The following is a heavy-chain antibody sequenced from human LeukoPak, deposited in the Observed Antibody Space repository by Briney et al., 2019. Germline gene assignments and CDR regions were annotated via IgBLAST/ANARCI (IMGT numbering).Heavy chain of an antibody. V-gene: IGHV4-38-2*02. CDR2: IYHSGST. CDR3: ARTPPYYYGSGSHRPNTFDY. CDR1: GYSISSGYY. Sequence: SDTLSLTCTVSGYSISSGYYWGWIRQPPGKGLEWIGSIYHSGSTYYNPSLKSRVTISVDTSKNQFSLKLSSVTAADTAVYYCARTPPYYYGSGSHRPNTFDYWGQGTLVTVSS. J-gene: IGHJ4*02. D-gene: IGHD3-10*01.